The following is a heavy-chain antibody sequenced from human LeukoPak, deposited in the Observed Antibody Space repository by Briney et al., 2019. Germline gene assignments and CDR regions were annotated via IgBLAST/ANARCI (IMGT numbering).Heavy chain of an antibody. CDR2: ITSSGGTT. Sequence: PGGSLRLSCEASGFAFSNYAMSWVRQAPGTRLDWVSRITSSGGTTYDVDSVKGRFTVSRDNSRNTLYLQMNGLRAEDTAVYYCVRGGTSWSRFDYWGQGTVVTVSS. V-gene: IGHV3-23*01. CDR1: GFAFSNYA. CDR3: VRGGTSWSRFDY. D-gene: IGHD6-13*01. J-gene: IGHJ4*02.